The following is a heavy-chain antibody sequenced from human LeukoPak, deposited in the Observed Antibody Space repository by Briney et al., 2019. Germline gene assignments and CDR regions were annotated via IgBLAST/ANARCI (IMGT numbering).Heavy chain of an antibody. CDR3: ASDTATAYYYYGMDV. D-gene: IGHD5-18*01. V-gene: IGHV3-30*03. J-gene: IGHJ6*02. CDR2: ISYDGGNK. CDR1: GFTFSSYG. Sequence: GGSLRLSCAASGFTFSSYGMHWVRQALGKGLEWVAVISYDGGNKYYVDSVKGRFTISRDNAKNSLYLQMNSLRAEDTAVYYCASDTATAYYYYGMDVWGQGTTVTVSS.